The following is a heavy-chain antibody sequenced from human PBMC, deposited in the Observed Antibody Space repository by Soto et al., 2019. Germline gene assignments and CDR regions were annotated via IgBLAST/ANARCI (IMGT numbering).Heavy chain of an antibody. CDR3: ARHSLALRKNNWFDP. CDR1: GDSIISSDFY. Sequence: TLSLTCTVSGDSIISSDFYWGWVRQPPGKGLEWIGSIFYLGSSYYNPSLKSRVTMSVDTSKNQFSLRLRSVTAADTALYFCARHSLALRKNNWFDPWGQGIMVTVSS. D-gene: IGHD3-3*02. J-gene: IGHJ5*02. CDR2: IFYLGSS. V-gene: IGHV4-39*01.